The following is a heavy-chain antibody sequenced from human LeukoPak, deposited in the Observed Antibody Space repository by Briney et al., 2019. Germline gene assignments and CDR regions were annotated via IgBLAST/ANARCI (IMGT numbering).Heavy chain of an antibody. CDR1: GGAITGSSYY. CDR2: LYYSGSI. D-gene: IGHD3-22*01. CDR3: ARQYHDSTGYYYFDY. Sequence: PSETLSLTCTVSGGAITGSSYYWGWIRQSPGKGLEWIGSLYYSGSIYYNPSLKSRVSMSADTSKNQFSLKLNSLTAADRAVYYCARQYHDSTGYYYFDYWDQGTLVTVSS. J-gene: IGHJ4*02. V-gene: IGHV4-39*01.